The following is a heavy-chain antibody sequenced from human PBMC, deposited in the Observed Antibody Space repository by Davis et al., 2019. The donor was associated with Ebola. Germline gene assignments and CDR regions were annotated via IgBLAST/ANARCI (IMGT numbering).Heavy chain of an antibody. J-gene: IGHJ4*02. CDR1: GFTFSSYS. D-gene: IGHD1-14*01. CDR2: ISYDGSNK. V-gene: IGHV3-30*03. CDR3: AVGRNRDY. Sequence: GESLKISCAASGFTFSSYSMNWVRQAPGKGLEWVAVISYDGSNKYYADSVKGRFTISRDNSKNTLYLQMNSLRAEDTAVYYCAVGRNRDYWGQGTLVTVSS.